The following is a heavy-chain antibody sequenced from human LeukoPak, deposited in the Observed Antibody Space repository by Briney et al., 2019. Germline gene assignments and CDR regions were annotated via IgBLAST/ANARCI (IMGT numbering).Heavy chain of an antibody. Sequence: PGGSLRLSCAASGFTFSTYYMQCVPQGPGKELVWLARINPDRSRASYADSVKGRFTISRDNGKKTLHLQMSSLRAEDTGVYYCASTPRYMDVWGKGTTVTVSS. CDR2: INPDRSRA. J-gene: IGHJ6*03. CDR3: ASTPRYMDV. CDR1: GFTFSTYY. V-gene: IGHV3-74*01.